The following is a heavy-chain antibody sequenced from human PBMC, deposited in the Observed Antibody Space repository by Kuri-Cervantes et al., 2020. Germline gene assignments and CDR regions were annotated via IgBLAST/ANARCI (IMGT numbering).Heavy chain of an antibody. CDR3: ARDPTRYGSGSYLVFAFDI. D-gene: IGHD3-10*01. Sequence: SVKVSCKASGGTFSSYAISWVRQAPGQGLEWMGGIIPIFGTANYAQKFQGRVTITADESTSTAYMELSSLRSEDTAVYYCARDPTRYGSGSYLVFAFDIWGQGTMVTVSS. V-gene: IGHV1-69*13. CDR1: GGTFSSYA. CDR2: IIPIFGTA. J-gene: IGHJ3*02.